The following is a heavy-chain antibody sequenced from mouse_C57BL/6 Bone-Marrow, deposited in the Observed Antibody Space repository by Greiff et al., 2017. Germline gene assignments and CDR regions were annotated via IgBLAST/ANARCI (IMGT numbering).Heavy chain of an antibody. J-gene: IGHJ3*01. CDR1: GYTFTDYY. CDR2: INPYNGGT. V-gene: IGHV1-19*01. Sequence: EVKLVESGPVLVKPGASVKMSCKASGYTFTDYYMNWVKQSHGKSLEWIGVINPYNGGTSYNQKFKGKATLTVDKSSSPAYMELNSLTSEDSAVYYCARMRIYYDYAWGQGTLVTVSA. CDR3: ARMRIYYDYA. D-gene: IGHD2-4*01.